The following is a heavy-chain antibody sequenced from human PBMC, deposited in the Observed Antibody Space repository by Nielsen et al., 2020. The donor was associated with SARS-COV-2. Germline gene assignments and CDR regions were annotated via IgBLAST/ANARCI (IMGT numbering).Heavy chain of an antibody. CDR3: ARLNGYSYGPEPAFDY. J-gene: IGHJ4*02. Sequence: SCQGSGYSFTSYWIGWVRQLPGKGLAWMGIIYPGDSDTRYSPSFQGQVTISADKSISTAYLQWSSLKASDTAMYYCARLNGYSYGPEPAFDYWGQGTLVTVSS. CDR1: GYSFTSYW. V-gene: IGHV5-51*01. CDR2: IYPGDSDT. D-gene: IGHD5-18*01.